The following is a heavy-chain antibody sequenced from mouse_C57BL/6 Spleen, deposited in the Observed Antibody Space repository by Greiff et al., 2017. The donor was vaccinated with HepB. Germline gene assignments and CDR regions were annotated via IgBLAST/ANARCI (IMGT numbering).Heavy chain of an antibody. CDR3: ARGSDYYAMDY. CDR1: GFTFSDYG. V-gene: IGHV5-17*01. J-gene: IGHJ4*01. Sequence: EVKLVESGGGLVKPGGSLKLSCAASGFTFSDYGMHWVRQAPEKGLEWVAYISSGSSTIYYADTVKGRFTISRDNAQNTLFLQMTSLRSEDTAMYYCARGSDYYAMDYWGQGTSVTVSS. CDR2: ISSGSSTI.